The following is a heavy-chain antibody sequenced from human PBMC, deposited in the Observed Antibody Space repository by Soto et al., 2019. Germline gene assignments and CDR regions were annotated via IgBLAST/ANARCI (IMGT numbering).Heavy chain of an antibody. Sequence: QVQLVESGGGVVQPGRSLRLSCAASGFTFSSYAMHWVRQAPGKGLEWVAVVWYDASNKYYAGSVKGRFTISRDNSKNTLYLQMNSLRAEDTAVYYCARDTSMGRTVNYYFEYCGQGTLVTVSS. J-gene: IGHJ4*02. V-gene: IGHV3-33*01. CDR2: VWYDASNK. CDR3: ARDTSMGRTVNYYFEY. D-gene: IGHD3-10*01. CDR1: GFTFSSYA.